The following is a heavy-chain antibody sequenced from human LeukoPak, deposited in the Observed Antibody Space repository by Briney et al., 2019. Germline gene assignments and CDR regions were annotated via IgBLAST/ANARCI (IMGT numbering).Heavy chain of an antibody. V-gene: IGHV1-2*02. D-gene: IGHD7-27*01. CDR2: INPNSGGT. CDR1: GYTFTGYY. J-gene: IGHJ4*02. Sequence: ASVKVSCKASGYTFTGYYMHWVRQAPGQGLEWMGWINPNSGGTNYAQKFQGRVTMTRDTSISTAYMELSRLRSDDTAVYYCARPSEDDWGSNDYWGQGTLVTVSS. CDR3: ARPSEDDWGSNDY.